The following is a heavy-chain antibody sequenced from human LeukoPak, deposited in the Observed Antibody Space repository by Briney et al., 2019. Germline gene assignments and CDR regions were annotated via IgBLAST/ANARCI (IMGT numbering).Heavy chain of an antibody. CDR2: INYSGST. J-gene: IGHJ5*02. D-gene: IGHD1-14*01. Sequence: SETLSLTCTVSGGSTTSYYWSWIRQLPGKGLEWIGNINYSGSTNYNPSLESRVTISQDTSKNQFSLKLSSVTAADTAFYYCARGRESTGSITGTTFRFDPWGQGTLVTVSS. CDR3: ARGRESTGSITGTTFRFDP. CDR1: GGSTTSYY. V-gene: IGHV4-59*01.